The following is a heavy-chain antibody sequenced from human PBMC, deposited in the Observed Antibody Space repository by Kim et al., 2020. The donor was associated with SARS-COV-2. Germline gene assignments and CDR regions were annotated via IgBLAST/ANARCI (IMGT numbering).Heavy chain of an antibody. CDR1: GFTFSSYW. V-gene: IGHV3-74*01. D-gene: IGHD3-10*01. J-gene: IGHJ4*02. Sequence: GGSLRLSCAASGFTFSSYWMHWVRHVPGKGLVWVSRISGDGGSTTYAASVKSRFTISRDNAKNTLYLQMNSLGAEGTAVYYCARAWLGELYSPGGYWGQGTLVTVSS. CDR3: ARAWLGELYSPGGY. CDR2: ISGDGGST.